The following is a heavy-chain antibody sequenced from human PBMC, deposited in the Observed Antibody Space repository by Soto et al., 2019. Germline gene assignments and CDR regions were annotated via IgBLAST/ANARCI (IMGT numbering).Heavy chain of an antibody. CDR2: ISWNSGPI. J-gene: IGHJ6*02. D-gene: IGHD3-10*01. CDR1: GFTFDDNA. CDR3: ARDPYYDSYYGMDV. Sequence: SLRLSCAASGFTFDDNAMHWVRQAPGKGLEWVSGISWNSGPIGYADSVKGRFTISRDNSKNTLYLQMNSLRAEDTDVYYCARDPYYDSYYGMDVWGQGTTVTVSS. V-gene: IGHV3-9*01.